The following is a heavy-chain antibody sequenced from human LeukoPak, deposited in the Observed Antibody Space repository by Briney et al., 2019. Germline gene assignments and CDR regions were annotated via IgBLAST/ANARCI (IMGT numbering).Heavy chain of an antibody. Sequence: SETLSLTCTVSGGSISTYYWSWIRQPPGKGLEWIGYIYYTGITNYNPSLKSRVTISVDTSKNQFSLKLSSVTAADTAVYYCARGSGSGNYYSYFDYWGQGTLVTVSS. CDR1: GGSISTYY. CDR3: ARGSGSGNYYSYFDY. J-gene: IGHJ4*02. V-gene: IGHV4-59*01. CDR2: IYYTGIT. D-gene: IGHD3-10*01.